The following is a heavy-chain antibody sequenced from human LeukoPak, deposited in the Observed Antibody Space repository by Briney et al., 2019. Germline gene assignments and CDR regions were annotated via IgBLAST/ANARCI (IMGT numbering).Heavy chain of an antibody. V-gene: IGHV4-34*01. CDR2: INHSGST. CDR3: ARGGSVLRFLEWSPRLQY. D-gene: IGHD3-3*01. Sequence: PSETLSLTCAVYGGSFSGYYWSWIRQPPGKGLEWIGEINHSGSTNYNPSLKSRVTISVDTSKNQFSLKLSSVTAADTAVYYCARGGSVLRFLEWSPRLQYWGQGTLVTVSS. CDR1: GGSFSGYY. J-gene: IGHJ4*02.